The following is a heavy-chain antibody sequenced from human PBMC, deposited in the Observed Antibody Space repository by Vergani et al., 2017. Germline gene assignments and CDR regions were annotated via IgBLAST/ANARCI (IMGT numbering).Heavy chain of an antibody. J-gene: IGHJ6*03. D-gene: IGHD2-2*01. V-gene: IGHV1-69*01. CDR2: IIPIFGTA. CDR1: GYTFSSYA. CDR3: AREGRGCSSTSCYDYYYYMDV. Sequence: QVQVVQSGAEVKKSGASVKVSCKTSGYTFSSYAISWVRQAPGQGLEWMGGIIPIFGTANYAQKFQGRVTITADESTSTAYMELSSLRSEDTAVYYCAREGRGCSSTSCYDYYYYMDVWGKGTAVTVSS.